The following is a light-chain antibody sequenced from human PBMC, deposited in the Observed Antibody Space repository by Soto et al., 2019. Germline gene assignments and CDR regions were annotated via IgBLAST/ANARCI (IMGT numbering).Light chain of an antibody. CDR2: EVS. Sequence: SALTQPASVSGSPGQSITISCTGTSSDVGGYNYVSWYQHHPGKAPKLIIYEVSHRPSGASNHFSGYKSGNTASLTISGLQAEDEADYYCSSYTSTITPCVFGTGTKVTVL. V-gene: IGLV2-14*01. CDR1: SSDVGGYNY. J-gene: IGLJ1*01. CDR3: SSYTSTITPCV.